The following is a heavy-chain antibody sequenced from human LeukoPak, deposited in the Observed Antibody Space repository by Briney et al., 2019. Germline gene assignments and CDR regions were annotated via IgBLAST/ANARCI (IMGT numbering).Heavy chain of an antibody. J-gene: IGHJ3*01. Sequence: SETLSLKGAGYGVSFSGYYWGWIRPVRGMGLVWFGEIYQSRRNNDNPSLKSRVTITVDTSKTEFSENRRFVTDANAAVYYCARGWFGFWHNSYADDNAFDVWGPETMVTVSS. CDR1: GVSFSGYY. D-gene: IGHD5-18*01. CDR3: ARGWFGFWHNSYADDNAFDV. CDR2: IYQSRRN. V-gene: IGHV4-34*01.